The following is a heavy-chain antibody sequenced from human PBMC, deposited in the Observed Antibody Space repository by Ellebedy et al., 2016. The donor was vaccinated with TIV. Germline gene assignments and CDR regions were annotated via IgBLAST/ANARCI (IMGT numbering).Heavy chain of an antibody. V-gene: IGHV3-21*01. D-gene: IGHD5-24*01. CDR3: ARGEGWIDN. Sequence: GESLKISXAASGFTFSSYSMNWVRQAPGKGLEWVSSISSSGTYIYYVDSVKGRFTISRDNAKNSLYLQMNSLRAEDTAVYFCARGEGWIDNWGQGTLVTVSS. CDR1: GFTFSSYS. CDR2: ISSSGTYI. J-gene: IGHJ4*02.